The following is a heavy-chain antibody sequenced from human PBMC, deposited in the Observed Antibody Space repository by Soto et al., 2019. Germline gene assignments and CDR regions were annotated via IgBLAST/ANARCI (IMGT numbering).Heavy chain of an antibody. CDR2: ISGSGGST. V-gene: IGHV3-23*01. CDR3: AKVMPAQLEPYLDY. D-gene: IGHD6-13*01. J-gene: IGHJ4*02. Sequence: GKGLEWVSAISGSGGSTYYADSVKGRFTISRDNSKNTLYLQMNSLRAEDTAVYYCAKVMPAQLEPYLDYWAQATLLSVSS.